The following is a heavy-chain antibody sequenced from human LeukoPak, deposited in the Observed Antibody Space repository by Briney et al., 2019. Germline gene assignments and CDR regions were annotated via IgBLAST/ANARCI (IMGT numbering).Heavy chain of an antibody. V-gene: IGHV4-34*09. CDR1: GGSFSGYY. CDR3: ARGLSPDYYDSSGYFSFDY. Sequence: SETLSLTCAVYGGSFSGYYRSWIRQPPGKGLEWIGEINHSGSTNYNPSLKSRVTISVDTSKNQFSLKLSSVTAADTAVYYCARGLSPDYYDSSGYFSFDYWGQGTLVTVSS. J-gene: IGHJ4*02. D-gene: IGHD3-22*01. CDR2: INHSGST.